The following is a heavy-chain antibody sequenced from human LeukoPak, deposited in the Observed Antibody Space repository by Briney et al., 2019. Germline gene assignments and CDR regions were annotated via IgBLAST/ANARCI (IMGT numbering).Heavy chain of an antibody. CDR3: ARDGVLPAAMKQTFDY. D-gene: IGHD2-2*01. V-gene: IGHV4-39*07. Sequence: SETLSLTCTVSGGSISSSSYYWGWIRQPPGKGLEWIGNIYYSGSTYYNPSLKSRVTISVDTSKNQFSLKLSSVTAADTAVYYCARDGVLPAAMKQTFDYWGQGTLVTVSS. J-gene: IGHJ4*02. CDR2: IYYSGST. CDR1: GGSISSSSYY.